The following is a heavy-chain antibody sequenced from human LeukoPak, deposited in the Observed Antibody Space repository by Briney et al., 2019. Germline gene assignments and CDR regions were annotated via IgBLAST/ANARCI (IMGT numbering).Heavy chain of an antibody. CDR3: ARQNGGTWNYYYYMDV. CDR1: GYSISSGYY. J-gene: IGHJ6*03. D-gene: IGHD1-1*01. Sequence: SETLSLTCTVSGYSISSGYYWGWIRQPPGKGLEWIGEINHSGSTNYNPSLKSRVTISVDTSKNQFSLKLSSVTAADTAVYYCARQNGGTWNYYYYMDVWGKGTTVTVSS. CDR2: INHSGST. V-gene: IGHV4-38-2*02.